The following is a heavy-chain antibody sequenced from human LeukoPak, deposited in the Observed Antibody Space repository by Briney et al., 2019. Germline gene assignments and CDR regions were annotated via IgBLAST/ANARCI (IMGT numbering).Heavy chain of an antibody. Sequence: KTGGSLRLSCAASGFTFSSYSMNWVRQAPGKGLEWVSSISSSSYIYYADSVKGRFTISRDNAKNSLYLQMNSLRAEDTAVYYCARDEDYGDYVGYWGQGTLVTVSS. CDR1: GFTFSSYS. V-gene: IGHV3-21*01. D-gene: IGHD4-17*01. J-gene: IGHJ4*02. CDR3: ARDEDYGDYVGY. CDR2: ISSSSYI.